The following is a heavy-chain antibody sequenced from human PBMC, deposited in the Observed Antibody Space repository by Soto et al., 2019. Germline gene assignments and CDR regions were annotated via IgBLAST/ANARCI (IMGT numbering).Heavy chain of an antibody. CDR2: ISYDGSNK. CDR3: ARDPTTVVTPGENDDY. CDR1: GFTFSSYG. J-gene: IGHJ4*02. V-gene: IGHV3-30*03. D-gene: IGHD4-17*01. Sequence: GGSLRLSCAASGFTFSSYGMHWVRQAPGKGLEWVAVISYDGSNKYYADSVKGRFTISRDNSKNTLYLQMNSLRAEDTAVYYCARDPTTVVTPGENDDYWGQGTLVTVSS.